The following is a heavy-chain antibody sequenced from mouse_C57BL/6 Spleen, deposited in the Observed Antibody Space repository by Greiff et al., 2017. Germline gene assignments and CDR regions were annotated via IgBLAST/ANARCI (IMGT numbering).Heavy chain of an antibody. CDR1: GYAFSSSW. Sequence: QVQLQQSGPELVKPGASVKISCKASGYAFSSSWMNWVKQRPGKGLEWIGRIYPGDGDTNYNGKFKGKATLTADKSSSTAYMQLSSLTSEDSAVYFCASYYYGSEFGYWGQGTLVTVSA. CDR2: IYPGDGDT. J-gene: IGHJ3*01. D-gene: IGHD1-1*01. V-gene: IGHV1-82*01. CDR3: ASYYYGSEFGY.